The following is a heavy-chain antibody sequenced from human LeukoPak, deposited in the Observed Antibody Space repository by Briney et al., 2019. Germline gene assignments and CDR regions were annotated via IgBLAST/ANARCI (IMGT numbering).Heavy chain of an antibody. Sequence: ASVKVSCKASGYTFTGFYIHWVRQAPGQGLEWMGWINPNSGDTSFQQKFQGRVSMTWDTSTSTAYMELSSLRSDDTAVYYCAREGFSSGTYHLDYWGQGTLVTVSS. V-gene: IGHV1-2*02. J-gene: IGHJ4*02. CDR1: GYTFTGFY. CDR3: AREGFSSGTYHLDY. D-gene: IGHD2-2*01. CDR2: INPNSGDT.